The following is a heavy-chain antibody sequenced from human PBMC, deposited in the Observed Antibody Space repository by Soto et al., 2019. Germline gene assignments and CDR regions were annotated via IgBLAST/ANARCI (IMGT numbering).Heavy chain of an antibody. V-gene: IGHV1-69*01. CDR1: GGTFSSYA. J-gene: IGHJ4*02. D-gene: IGHD3-22*01. CDR3: ARGGNAYYYDSSGLGY. CDR2: IIPIFGTA. Sequence: QVQLVQSGAEVKKPGSSVKVSCKASGGTFSSYAISWVRQAPGQGLEWMGGIIPIFGTANYAQKFQGRVTITADESKSTAYMELSSLRSEDTAVYYCARGGNAYYYDSSGLGYWGQGTLVTVSS.